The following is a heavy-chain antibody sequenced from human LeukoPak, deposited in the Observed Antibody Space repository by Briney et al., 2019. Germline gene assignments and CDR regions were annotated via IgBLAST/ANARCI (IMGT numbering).Heavy chain of an antibody. CDR3: AGSGYDSSGYYFVDY. Sequence: SETLSLTCTVSGGSISSYYWSWIRQPVGKGLEWIGRIYTSGSTNYNPSLKSRVTMSVDTSKNQFSLKLSSVTAADTAVYYCAGSGYDSSGYYFVDYWGQGTLVTVSS. J-gene: IGHJ4*02. CDR2: IYTSGST. CDR1: GGSISSYY. V-gene: IGHV4-4*07. D-gene: IGHD3-22*01.